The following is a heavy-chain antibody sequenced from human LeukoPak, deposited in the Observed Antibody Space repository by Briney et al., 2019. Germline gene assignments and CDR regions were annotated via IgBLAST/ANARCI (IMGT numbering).Heavy chain of an antibody. CDR1: GFTFGDYA. Sequence: GGSLRLSCTASGFTFGDYAMSWFRQAPGKGLEWVGFIRSKAYGGTTEYAASVKGRFTISRDDSKSIAYLQMNSLKTEDTAVYYCTAELRYFDWSSSPVDYWGQGTLVTVSS. V-gene: IGHV3-49*03. CDR2: IRSKAYGGTT. D-gene: IGHD3-9*01. J-gene: IGHJ4*02. CDR3: TAELRYFDWSSSPVDY.